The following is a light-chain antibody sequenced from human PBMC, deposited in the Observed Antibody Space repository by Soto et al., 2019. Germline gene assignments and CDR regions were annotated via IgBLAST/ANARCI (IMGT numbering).Light chain of an antibody. CDR1: QSISDR. CDR2: KAS. CDR3: QQYNSYSGA. V-gene: IGKV1-5*03. J-gene: IGKJ3*01. Sequence: DIQMTQSPSTLSASVGDRVTITCRASQSISDRLAWYQQKTGRAPEVLIYKASTLESGVPSRFSGSGSGTEFTLTISSLQPDDFATYYCQQYNSYSGAFGPGAKVDIK.